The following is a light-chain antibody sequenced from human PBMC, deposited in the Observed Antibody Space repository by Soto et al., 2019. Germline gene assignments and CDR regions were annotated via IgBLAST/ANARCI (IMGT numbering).Light chain of an antibody. Sequence: DIQLTQSPSFLSASVGDRVTITCRASQGLNSYFAWYQQKPGKAPKLLLYATSTLRSVFPSRFSGSGSGAEFTLTITSLQPEDIATYYCQQLTTSPVTFGGGTKVEIK. CDR1: QGLNSY. J-gene: IGKJ4*01. CDR3: QQLTTSPVT. V-gene: IGKV1-9*01. CDR2: ATS.